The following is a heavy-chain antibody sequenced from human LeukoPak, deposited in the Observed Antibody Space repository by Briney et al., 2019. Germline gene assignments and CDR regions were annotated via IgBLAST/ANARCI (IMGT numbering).Heavy chain of an antibody. D-gene: IGHD6-6*01. V-gene: IGHV4-30-2*01. CDR1: GGSISSGGYY. CDR2: IYHSGST. CDR3: ARGGMHSRSSFDY. J-gene: IGHJ4*02. Sequence: SETLSLTCTVSGGSISSGGYYWSWIRQPPGKGLEWIGYIYHSGSTYYNPSLKSRVTISVDRSKNQFSLKLSSVTGADTAVYYCARGGMHSRSSFDYWGQGTLVTVSS.